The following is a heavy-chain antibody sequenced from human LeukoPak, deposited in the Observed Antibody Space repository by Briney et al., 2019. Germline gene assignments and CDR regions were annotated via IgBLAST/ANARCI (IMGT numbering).Heavy chain of an antibody. CDR1: GLTVSSYA. CDR2: IIGSAANT. V-gene: IGHV3-23*01. J-gene: IGHJ4*01. CDR3: AKYTSGTSYRGLDQ. D-gene: IGHD3-10*01. Sequence: GESLRLSCGASGLTVSSYAMSWVRQAPGKRLEWVSTIIGSAANTYYADSVKGRFTISRVDSKNTVYLQMNSLIAEDTAVHSCAKYTSGTSYRGLDQWGHGTLVTVSS.